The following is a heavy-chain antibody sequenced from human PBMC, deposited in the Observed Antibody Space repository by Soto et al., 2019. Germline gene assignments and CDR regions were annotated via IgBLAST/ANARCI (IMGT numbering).Heavy chain of an antibody. CDR2: IYPGDSDN. J-gene: IGHJ3*02. CDR3: TRTGNFDI. D-gene: IGHD2-2*01. Sequence: GESLKISCKGAVYTFGSYWISGVRAMPGKGLEWMGIIYPGDSDNRYSPSFQGQVTISADKSISTDYLQWSSLKASDTAIYYCTRTGNFDIWGQGTTVTVSS. V-gene: IGHV5-51*01. CDR1: VYTFGSYW.